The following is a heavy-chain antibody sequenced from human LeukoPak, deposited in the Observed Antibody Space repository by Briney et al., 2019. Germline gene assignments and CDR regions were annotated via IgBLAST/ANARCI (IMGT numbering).Heavy chain of an antibody. CDR3: ARRRLGGYFDY. V-gene: IGHV4-39*01. J-gene: IGHJ4*02. D-gene: IGHD3-10*01. Sequence: PSETLSLTCTVSGGSFSSSTYCWGWIRQPPGKGLEWIGNTYYSENTYYNASLKSRATLSADTSRKQFSLKLTSVTAADTAVYYCARRRLGGYFDYWGQGILVTVSS. CDR2: TYYSENT. CDR1: GGSFSSSTYC.